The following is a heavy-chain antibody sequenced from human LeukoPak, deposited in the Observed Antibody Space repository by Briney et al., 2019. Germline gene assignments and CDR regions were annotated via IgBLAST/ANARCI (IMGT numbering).Heavy chain of an antibody. CDR1: SVSISGYY. Sequence: PSETLSLTCSVSSVSISGYYWSWIRQPPGKGLEWIGYIYDSGSTNYNPSLKSRVTISVDKSKNQFSLKLSSVTAADTAVYYCASAVRAPGYSSSWYAFDYWGQGTLVTVSS. CDR3: ASAVRAPGYSSSWYAFDY. CDR2: IYDSGST. V-gene: IGHV4-59*12. D-gene: IGHD6-13*01. J-gene: IGHJ4*02.